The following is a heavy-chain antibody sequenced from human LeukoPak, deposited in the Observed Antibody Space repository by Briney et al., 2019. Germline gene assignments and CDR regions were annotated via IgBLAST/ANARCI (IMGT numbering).Heavy chain of an antibody. CDR1: GFSFTDYY. Sequence: GGSLRLSCSASGFSFTDYYMSWFRLSPDKGLEWIAYITSSGATTEYADSVKGRFTISRVNAKNSLYLQMNSLRAEDTAVYYCAELGYCSGGSCYEYYFDYWGQGTLVTVSS. CDR2: ITSSGATT. D-gene: IGHD2-15*01. V-gene: IGHV3-11*01. J-gene: IGHJ4*02. CDR3: AELGYCSGGSCYEYYFDY.